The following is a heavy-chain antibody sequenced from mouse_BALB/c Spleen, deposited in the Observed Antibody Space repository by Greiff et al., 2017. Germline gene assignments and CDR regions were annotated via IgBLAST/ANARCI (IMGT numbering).Heavy chain of an antibody. CDR3: AREQFITTASWFAY. Sequence: VKLVESGPGLVAPSQSLSITCTVSGFSLTSYGVHWVRQPPGKGLEWLGVIWAGGSTNYNSALMSRLIISKDNSKSQVFLKMNSLQTDDTTMYYCAREQFITTASWFAYWGQGTLVTVSA. J-gene: IGHJ3*01. CDR1: GFSLTSYG. CDR2: IWAGGST. D-gene: IGHD1-2*01. V-gene: IGHV2-9*02.